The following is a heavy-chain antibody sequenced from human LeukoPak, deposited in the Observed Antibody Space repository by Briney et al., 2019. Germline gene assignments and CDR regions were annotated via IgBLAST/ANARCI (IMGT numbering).Heavy chain of an antibody. D-gene: IGHD6-19*01. V-gene: IGHV2-5*02. CDR1: GFSLSTSGVG. CDR2: IYWDDDK. CDR3: ALAGYSSGWLADWFDP. J-gene: IGHJ5*02. Sequence: SGPTLVNPTQTLTLTCTFSGFSLSTSGVGVGWIRQPPGKALEWLALIYWDDDKRYSPSLKSRLTITKDTSKNQVVLSMTNMDPVDTATYYCALAGYSSGWLADWFDPWGQGTLVTVSS.